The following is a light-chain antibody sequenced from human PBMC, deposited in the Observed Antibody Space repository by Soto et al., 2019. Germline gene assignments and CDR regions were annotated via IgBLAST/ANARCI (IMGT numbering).Light chain of an antibody. J-gene: IGKJ1*01. Sequence: AIQMTKSPSSPSASVGARLTITCRASQGIRNDVGWYQQKPGKAPKFLIYGASSLQSGVPSRFSGSGSGTDFTLTISSLQPEDFATYYCLQDYDYPRTFGQGTKVDIK. CDR3: LQDYDYPRT. CDR1: QGIRND. CDR2: GAS. V-gene: IGKV1-6*01.